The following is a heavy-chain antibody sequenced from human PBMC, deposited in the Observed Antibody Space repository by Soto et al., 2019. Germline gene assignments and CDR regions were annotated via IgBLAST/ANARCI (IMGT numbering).Heavy chain of an antibody. V-gene: IGHV1-18*01. D-gene: IGHD2-21*01. CDR2: ISAYNGNT. CDR3: ARFAIQVVARPAFDI. J-gene: IGHJ3*02. CDR1: GYTFTSYG. Sequence: ASVKVSCKASGYTFTSYGISWVRQAPGQGLEWMGWISAYNGNTNYAQKLQGRVTMTTDTSTSTAYMELRSLRSDDTAVYYCARFAIQVVARPAFDIWGQGTMVTVSS.